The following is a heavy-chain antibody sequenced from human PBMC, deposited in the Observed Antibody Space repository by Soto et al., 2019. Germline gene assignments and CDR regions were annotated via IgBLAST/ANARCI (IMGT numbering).Heavy chain of an antibody. CDR2: ISSSGSTI. J-gene: IGHJ6*03. V-gene: IGHV3-11*01. CDR3: AREVAAAAYDYYYYYMDV. Sequence: QVQLVESGGGLAKPGGSLRLSCAASGFTFSDYYMSWIRQAPGKGLEWVSYISSSGSTIYYADSVKGRFTISRDNAKNSLYLQMNSLRAEDTAVYYCAREVAAAAYDYYYYYMDVWGKGTTVTVSS. CDR1: GFTFSDYY. D-gene: IGHD6-13*01.